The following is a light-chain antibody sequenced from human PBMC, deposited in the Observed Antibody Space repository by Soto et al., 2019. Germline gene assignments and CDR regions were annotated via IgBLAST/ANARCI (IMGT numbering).Light chain of an antibody. CDR1: QSVSSY. V-gene: IGKV3-11*01. J-gene: IGKJ3*01. CDR3: QQRSNWPRFT. Sequence: EIVLTQSPATLSLSPGERATLSCRASQSVSSYLAWYQLKPGQAPRLLIYDASNRATGIPARFSGSGSGTDFTLTISSLEPEDLAVYYCQQRSNWPRFTFGPGTKVDIK. CDR2: DAS.